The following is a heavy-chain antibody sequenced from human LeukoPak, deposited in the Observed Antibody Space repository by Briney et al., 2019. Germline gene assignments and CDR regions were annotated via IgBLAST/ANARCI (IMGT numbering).Heavy chain of an antibody. Sequence: PSETLSLTCTVSGGSISSYYWSWIRQPPGKGLEWIGYIYYSGSTNYNPSLKSRVTISVDTSKNQFSLKLSSVTAADTAVYYCARDRKGWLEYYFDYWGQGTLDTVSS. D-gene: IGHD6-19*01. CDR3: ARDRKGWLEYYFDY. CDR2: IYYSGST. V-gene: IGHV4-59*01. J-gene: IGHJ4*02. CDR1: GGSISSYY.